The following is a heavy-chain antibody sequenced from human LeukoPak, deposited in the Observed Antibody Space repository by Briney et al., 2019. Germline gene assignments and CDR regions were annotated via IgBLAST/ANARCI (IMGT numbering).Heavy chain of an antibody. Sequence: ASVKVSCKVSGYTLTELSMHWVRQAPGEGLEWMGGFDPEDDETICAQKFQGRVTMTEDTSTDTAYMELSSLRSEDTAVYYCARGRQGRITMIVVVITGYYFDYWGQGTLVTVSS. V-gene: IGHV1-24*01. J-gene: IGHJ4*02. CDR2: FDPEDDET. CDR1: GYTLTELS. D-gene: IGHD3-22*01. CDR3: ARGRQGRITMIVVVITGYYFDY.